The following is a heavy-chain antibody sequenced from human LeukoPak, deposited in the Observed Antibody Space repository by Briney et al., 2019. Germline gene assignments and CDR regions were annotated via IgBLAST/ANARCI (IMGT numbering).Heavy chain of an antibody. D-gene: IGHD2/OR15-2a*01. Sequence: SETLSLACTVSGGSISGYFRSWIRQPPGKGLEWIGYIYYTGSTSYNPSLTSRVTISLATSKHQFSLRLISVTAADAAIYYCAMCTTSTLPNWFDPWGQGTLVTVSS. CDR2: IYYTGST. CDR1: GGSISGYF. CDR3: AMCTTSTLPNWFDP. V-gene: IGHV4-59*08. J-gene: IGHJ5*02.